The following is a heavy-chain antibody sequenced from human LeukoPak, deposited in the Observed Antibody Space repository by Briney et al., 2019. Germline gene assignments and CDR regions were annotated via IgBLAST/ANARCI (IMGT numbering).Heavy chain of an antibody. D-gene: IGHD2-2*01. CDR2: IRYDGSNK. CDR3: AKDRTDIVVVPAAIPPDY. V-gene: IGHV3-30*02. Sequence: PGGSLRLSCAASGFTFNSYGMYWVRQAPGKGLEWVAFIRYDGSNKYYADSVKGRFTISRDNSKNTLYLQMNSLRAEDTAVYYCAKDRTDIVVVPAAIPPDYWGQGTLVTVSS. CDR1: GFTFNSYG. J-gene: IGHJ4*02.